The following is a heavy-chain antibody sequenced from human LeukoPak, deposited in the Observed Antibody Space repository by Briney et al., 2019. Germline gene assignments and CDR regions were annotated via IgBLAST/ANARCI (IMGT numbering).Heavy chain of an antibody. CDR1: GYTFTSYG. CDR2: ISAYNGNT. V-gene: IGHV1-18*01. CDR3: AREGQQWLANYYYYYGMDV. J-gene: IGHJ6*02. D-gene: IGHD6-19*01. Sequence: GASVKVSCKASGYTFTSYGISWVRQAPGQGLEWMGWISAYNGNTNYAQKLQGRVTVTTDTSTSTAYMELRSLRSDDTAVYYCAREGQQWLANYYYYYGMDVWGQGTTVTVSS.